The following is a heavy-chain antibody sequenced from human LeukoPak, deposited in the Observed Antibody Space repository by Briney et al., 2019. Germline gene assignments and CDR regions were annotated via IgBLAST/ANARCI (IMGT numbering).Heavy chain of an antibody. D-gene: IGHD3-10*01. Sequence: ASVKVSCKASGYTFTGYYMHWVRQAPGQGLEWMGWINPNSGGTNYAQKFQGRVTMTRDTPISTAYMELSRLRSDDTAVYYCARFSYYGSGSPPAAHFDYWGQGTLVTVSS. V-gene: IGHV1-2*02. CDR3: ARFSYYGSGSPPAAHFDY. CDR2: INPNSGGT. J-gene: IGHJ4*02. CDR1: GYTFTGYY.